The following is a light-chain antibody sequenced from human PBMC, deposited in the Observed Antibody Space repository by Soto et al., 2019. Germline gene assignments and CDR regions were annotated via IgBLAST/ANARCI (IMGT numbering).Light chain of an antibody. CDR2: GAS. CDR3: QQYNYWPQT. CDR1: QGVSSN. Sequence: EIVMTQSPATLSVSPGERATLSSRASQGVSSNLAWYQQKPGQAPRLLIYGASTRATGIPARFSGSGSGTEFTLTISSLQSEDFAVYYCQQYNYWPQTFGQGTKVEIK. V-gene: IGKV3-15*01. J-gene: IGKJ1*01.